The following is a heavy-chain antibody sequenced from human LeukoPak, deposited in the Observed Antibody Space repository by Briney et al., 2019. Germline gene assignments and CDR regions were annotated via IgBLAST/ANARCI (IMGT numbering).Heavy chain of an antibody. V-gene: IGHV1-69*05. D-gene: IGHD4-23*01. Sequence: ASVKVSCKASRGTFSSYAISWVRQAPGQGLEWMGGIIPIFGTANYAQKFQGRVTITTDESTSTAYMELSSLRSEDTAVYYCAAGDGGVGTYFDYWGQGTLVTVSS. J-gene: IGHJ4*02. CDR1: RGTFSSYA. CDR2: IIPIFGTA. CDR3: AAGDGGVGTYFDY.